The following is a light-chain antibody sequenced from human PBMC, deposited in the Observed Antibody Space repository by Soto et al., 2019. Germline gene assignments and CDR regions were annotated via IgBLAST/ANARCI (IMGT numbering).Light chain of an antibody. J-gene: IGKJ2*01. CDR3: HQYYPSPHP. Sequence: VLTQSPSSLAVSLGERATVNCRSSQSVLDNSTNKSYLAWYQKKPGHPPKLLVHWASVRDAGAPDRFSGGGSGTDLTLTISSLQAEDVAVYYCHQYYPSPHPIGQGTQLEIK. CDR2: WAS. CDR1: QSVLDNSTNKSY. V-gene: IGKV4-1*01.